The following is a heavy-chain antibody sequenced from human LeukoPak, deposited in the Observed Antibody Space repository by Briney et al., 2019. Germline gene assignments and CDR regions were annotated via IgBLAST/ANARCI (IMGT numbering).Heavy chain of an antibody. Sequence: PGGSLRLSCAASGFTFSSYWMSWVRQAPGKGLEWVANIKQDGSEKYYVDSVKGRFTISRDNSKNTLYLQMNSLRAEDTAVYYCAKDKAPTYYYDSSGYFQHWGQGTLVTVSS. V-gene: IGHV3-7*01. CDR1: GFTFSSYW. CDR2: IKQDGSEK. D-gene: IGHD3-22*01. CDR3: AKDKAPTYYYDSSGYFQH. J-gene: IGHJ1*01.